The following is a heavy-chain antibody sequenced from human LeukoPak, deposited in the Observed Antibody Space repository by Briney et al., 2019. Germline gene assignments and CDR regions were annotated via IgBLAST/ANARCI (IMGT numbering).Heavy chain of an antibody. CDR1: GGSISSYY. CDR2: IYTSGST. J-gene: IGHJ6*03. Sequence: SETLSLTCTVSGGSISSYYWSWIRQPAGKGLEWIGRIYTSGSTNYNPSLKSRVTMSVDTSKNQFSLKPSSVTAADTAVYYCARDQGYSNPSWYYYYMDVWGKGTTVTVSS. CDR3: ARDQGYSNPSWYYYYMDV. D-gene: IGHD4-11*01. V-gene: IGHV4-4*07.